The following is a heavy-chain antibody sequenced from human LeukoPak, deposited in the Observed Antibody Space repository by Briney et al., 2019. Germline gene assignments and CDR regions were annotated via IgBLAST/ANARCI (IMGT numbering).Heavy chain of an antibody. CDR3: AREGAYYFDY. V-gene: IGHV4-59*01. CDR1: GGSISSYY. CDR2: IYYSGST. Sequence: ASETLSLTCTVSGGSISSYYWSWLRQPPGKGLEWIGYIYYSGSTNYNPSLKSRVTISVDTSKNQFSLKLSSVTAADTAVYYCAREGAYYFDYWGQGTLVTVSS. J-gene: IGHJ4*02.